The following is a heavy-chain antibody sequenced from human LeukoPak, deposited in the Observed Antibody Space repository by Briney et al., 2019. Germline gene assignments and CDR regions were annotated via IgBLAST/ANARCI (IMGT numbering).Heavy chain of an antibody. CDR3: ARGRDSSGYYSYYYYYYMDV. CDR2: ISYDGSYK. V-gene: IGHV3-30*03. J-gene: IGHJ6*03. Sequence: GGSLRLSCAASGFTLSSYGMHWVRQAPGKGLEWVAVISYDGSYKYHADSVKGRFTISRDNAKNSLYLQMNSLRAEDTAVYYCARGRDSSGYYSYYYYYYMDVWGKGTTVTVSS. CDR1: GFTLSSYG. D-gene: IGHD3-22*01.